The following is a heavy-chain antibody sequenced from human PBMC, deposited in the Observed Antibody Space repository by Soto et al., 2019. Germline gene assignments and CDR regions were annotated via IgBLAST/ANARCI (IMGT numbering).Heavy chain of an antibody. CDR2: IYYSGST. J-gene: IGHJ6*02. V-gene: IGHV4-31*03. D-gene: IGHD4-17*01. Sequence: QVQLQESGPGLVKPSQTLSLTCTVSGGSISSGGYYWSWIRQHPGKGLEWIGYIYYSGSTYYNPSLKSRVTISVDTSKNQFSLKLSSVTAADTAVYYCVGEPDYGDYPGYERGMDVWGQGTTVTVSS. CDR1: GGSISSGGYY. CDR3: VGEPDYGDYPGYERGMDV.